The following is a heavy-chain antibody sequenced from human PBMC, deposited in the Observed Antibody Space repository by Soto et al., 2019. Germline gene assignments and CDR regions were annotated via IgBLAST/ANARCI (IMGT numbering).Heavy chain of an antibody. D-gene: IGHD6-13*01. CDR1: GFTFSSYA. V-gene: IGHV3-23*01. Sequence: EVQLLESGGGLVQPGGSLRLSCAASGFTFSSYAMSWVRQAPGKGLEWVSAISGSGGSTYYADSVKGRFTISRDNSKNTLYLQMNSLRAEDTAVYYCAKAPYSSSWYYSGMDVWGQGTTVTVSS. CDR2: ISGSGGST. J-gene: IGHJ6*02. CDR3: AKAPYSSSWYYSGMDV.